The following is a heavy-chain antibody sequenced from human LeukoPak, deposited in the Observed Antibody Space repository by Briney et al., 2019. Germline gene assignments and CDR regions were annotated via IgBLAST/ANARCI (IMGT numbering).Heavy chain of an antibody. CDR3: ALWFGELVDY. CDR1: GFSISNYW. CDR2: IKQDGSEK. V-gene: IGHV3-7*01. J-gene: IGHJ4*02. D-gene: IGHD3-10*01. Sequence: GGSLRLSCAASGFSISNYWMSWVRQAPGKGPEWVANIKQDGSEKYYVDSVKGRFTVSRDNAKNSLYLQMNSLRAEDTAVYYCALWFGELVDYWGQGTLVTVSS.